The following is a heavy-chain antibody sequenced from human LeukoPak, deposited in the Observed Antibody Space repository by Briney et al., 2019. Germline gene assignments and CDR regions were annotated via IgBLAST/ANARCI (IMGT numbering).Heavy chain of an antibody. CDR1: GGTFSSYA. CDR3: ASNDLEDAFDI. J-gene: IGHJ3*02. Sequence: ASVKVSCKASGGTFSSYAISWVRQAPGQGLEWMGWISAYNGNTNYAQKLQGRVTMTTDTSTSTAYMELRSLRSDDTAVYYCASNDLEDAFDIWGQGTMVTVSS. CDR2: ISAYNGNT. V-gene: IGHV1-18*01.